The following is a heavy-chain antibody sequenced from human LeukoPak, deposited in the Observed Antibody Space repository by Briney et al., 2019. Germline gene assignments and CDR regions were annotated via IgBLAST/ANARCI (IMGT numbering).Heavy chain of an antibody. CDR3: ARLGIIAAAGSNDY. V-gene: IGHV3-11*01. CDR1: EFTFSDYY. D-gene: IGHD6-13*01. J-gene: IGHJ4*02. Sequence: GGSLRLSCAASEFTFSDYYMSWIRQAPGKGLEWVSCISYSGDTIYYGDSVKGRFTVSRDNAKNSLYLQMNSLRVEDTAVYYCARLGIIAAAGSNDYWGQGTLVTVSS. CDR2: ISYSGDTI.